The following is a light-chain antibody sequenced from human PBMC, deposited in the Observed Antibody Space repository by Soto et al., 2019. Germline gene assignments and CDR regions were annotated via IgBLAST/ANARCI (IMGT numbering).Light chain of an antibody. CDR3: QQYGASPWT. Sequence: EIVMTQSPATLSVSPGERATLSCRASQSISSNLAWYQQKPGQAPRLLMFRTSSRATGFPARFSGSGSGTDFTLTISRLEPEDFAVYHCQQYGASPWTFGQGTKV. CDR2: RTS. J-gene: IGKJ1*01. CDR1: QSISSN. V-gene: IGKV3-15*01.